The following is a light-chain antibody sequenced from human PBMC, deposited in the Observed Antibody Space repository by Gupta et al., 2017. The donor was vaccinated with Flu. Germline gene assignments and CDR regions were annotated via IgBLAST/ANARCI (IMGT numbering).Light chain of an antibody. Sequence: DIQMTQSPSTLSASVGDRVTITCRASQSISSWLAWYQQKPGEAPKLLIYRSSSLQSGVPSRFSGSGSGTEFTLTVSSLQPDDFATYHCQQYSSSSRTFGHGTKVEI. CDR2: RSS. CDR3: QQYSSSSRT. V-gene: IGKV1-5*03. CDR1: QSISSW. J-gene: IGKJ1*01.